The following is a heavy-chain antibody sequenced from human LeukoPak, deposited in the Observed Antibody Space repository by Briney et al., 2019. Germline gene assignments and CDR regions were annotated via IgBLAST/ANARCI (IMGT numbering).Heavy chain of an antibody. CDR2: ITASGGST. Sequence: PGGSLRLSCAASGFTFSSYAMSWVRQAPGKGLEWVSAITASGGSTYYADSVKGRFTISRDNSKNTLYLQMNSLRAEDTAAYYCAKDLSAFDHWGQGTLVTVSS. CDR3: AKDLSAFDH. V-gene: IGHV3-23*01. CDR1: GFTFSSYA. J-gene: IGHJ4*02.